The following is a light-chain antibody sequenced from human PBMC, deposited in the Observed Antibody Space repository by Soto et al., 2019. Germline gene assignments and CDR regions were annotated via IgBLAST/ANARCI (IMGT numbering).Light chain of an antibody. CDR1: QSISTY. V-gene: IGKV1-39*01. CDR2: DAS. Sequence: DIQMTQSPSSLSASVGNRVTITCRASQSISTYLNWYQKKPGKAPNLLIYDASRLQSGVPSRFSGSGGGTDFTLSISSVRPEDFATYFCQQSYMDPITFGQGTKVDIK. J-gene: IGKJ1*01. CDR3: QQSYMDPIT.